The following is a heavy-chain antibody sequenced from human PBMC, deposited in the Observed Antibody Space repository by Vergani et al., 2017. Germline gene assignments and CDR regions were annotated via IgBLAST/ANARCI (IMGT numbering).Heavy chain of an antibody. CDR1: GYSFTSYW. D-gene: IGHD3-22*01. V-gene: IGHV5-51*03. Sequence: EVQLVQSGAEVKKPGESLTISCKGSGYSFTSYWIGWVRQMPGKGLEWMGIIYPGDSDTRYSPSFQGQVTISADKSISTAYLQWSSLKASDTAMYYCARRAPNYYDSSGHFDYWGQGTLVTVSS. J-gene: IGHJ4*02. CDR2: IYPGDSDT. CDR3: ARRAPNYYDSSGHFDY.